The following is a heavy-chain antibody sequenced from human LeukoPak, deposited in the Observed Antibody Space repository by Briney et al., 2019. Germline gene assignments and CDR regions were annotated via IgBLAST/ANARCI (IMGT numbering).Heavy chain of an antibody. CDR2: ISYDGSNK. D-gene: IGHD4-23*01. V-gene: IGHV3-30-3*01. CDR1: GFTFSSYA. CDR3: ARRDDYGGNSGFDY. J-gene: IGHJ4*02. Sequence: PGRSLRLSCAASGFTFSSYAMHWVRQAPGKGLEWVAVISYDGSNKYYADSVKGRFTISRDNSKNTLYLQMNSLRAEDTAVYYCARRDDYGGNSGFDYWGQGTLVTVSS.